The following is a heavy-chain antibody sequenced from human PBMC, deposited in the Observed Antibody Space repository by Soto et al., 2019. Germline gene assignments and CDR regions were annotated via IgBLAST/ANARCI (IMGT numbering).Heavy chain of an antibody. V-gene: IGHV4-61*05. CDR3: ARYFTGQWQTYNDAFDI. J-gene: IGHJ3*02. Sequence: SLTMSPAWTVSGGCISRSFSYYYRIRQPPGKGVEWIGYIYYSGSTNYNPSLKSRVTISVATSKNQFSLKLSSVTAADTAVYYCARYFTGQWQTYNDAFDISGQGTLVTVS. CDR2: IYYSGST. CDR1: GGCISRSFSY. D-gene: IGHD6-19*01.